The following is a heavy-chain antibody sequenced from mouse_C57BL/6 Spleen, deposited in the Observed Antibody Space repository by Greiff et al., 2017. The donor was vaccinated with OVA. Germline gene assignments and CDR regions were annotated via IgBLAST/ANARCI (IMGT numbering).Heavy chain of an antibody. D-gene: IGHD4-1*02. CDR1: GYTFTSYW. CDR3: ARRSDNWAWFAY. V-gene: IGHV1-55*01. CDR2: IYPGSGST. J-gene: IGHJ3*01. Sequence: QVQLQQPGAELVKPGASVKMSCKASGYTFTSYWITWVKQRPGQGLEWIGDIYPGSGSTNYNEKFKSKATLTVDTSSSTAYMQLSSLTSEDSAVYYCARRSDNWAWFAYWGQGTLVTVSA.